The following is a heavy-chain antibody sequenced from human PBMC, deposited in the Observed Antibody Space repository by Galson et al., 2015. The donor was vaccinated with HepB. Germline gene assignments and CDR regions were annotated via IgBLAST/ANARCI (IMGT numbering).Heavy chain of an antibody. J-gene: IGHJ6*02. CDR3: ARDRAGFNHAGMDV. Sequence: LRLSCAASGFIFSTYSMNWVRQAPGKGLEWVSSISSSGTFVYYADSLQGRVTTSRDNAKNSLYLIMNSLRAEDTAVYYCARDRAGFNHAGMDVWGQGTTVTVSS. CDR2: ISSSGTFV. D-gene: IGHD5-24*01. V-gene: IGHV3-21*01. CDR1: GFIFSTYS.